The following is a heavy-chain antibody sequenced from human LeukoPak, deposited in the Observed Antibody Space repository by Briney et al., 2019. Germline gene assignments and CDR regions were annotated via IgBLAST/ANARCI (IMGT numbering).Heavy chain of an antibody. D-gene: IGHD3-22*01. Sequence: GGSLRLSCTASGFTFSSYAMNWVRQAPGKGLEWVSFMSYGGGSTYYADSVKGRFTISRDNSKSTLYLQMNSLRAEDTAVYYCARAPSDYYDSSGYYNWGQGTLVTVSS. CDR3: ARAPSDYYDSSGYYN. J-gene: IGHJ4*02. V-gene: IGHV3-23*01. CDR1: GFTFSSYA. CDR2: MSYGGGST.